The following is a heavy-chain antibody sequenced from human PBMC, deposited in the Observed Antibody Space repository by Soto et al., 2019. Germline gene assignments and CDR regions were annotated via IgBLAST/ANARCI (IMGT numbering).Heavy chain of an antibody. CDR2: ISAYNGNT. Sequence: RASVKVSCKASGYAFTSYGISWVRQAPGQGLEWMGWISAYNGNTNYAQKLQGRVTMTTDTSTSTAYMELRSLRSDDRAVYYCARGDTTYYDILTPAAAFDIWGQGTMVTVSS. CDR3: ARGDTTYYDILTPAAAFDI. CDR1: GYAFTSYG. J-gene: IGHJ3*02. D-gene: IGHD3-9*01. V-gene: IGHV1-18*01.